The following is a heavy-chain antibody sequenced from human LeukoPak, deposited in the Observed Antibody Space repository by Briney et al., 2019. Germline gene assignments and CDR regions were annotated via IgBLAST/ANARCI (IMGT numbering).Heavy chain of an antibody. CDR2: ISSSSYYI. J-gene: IGHJ3*02. V-gene: IGHV3-21*06. Sequence: GGSLRLSCVVSGVTLSNYNMNWFRQAPGKGLEWVSYISSSSYYIYYADSAKGRFTISRDNAKNSLYLQMSGLRAEDTAVYYCARDRPYDYVWGSDGLDIWGHGTMVTVSS. D-gene: IGHD3-16*01. CDR3: ARDRPYDYVWGSDGLDI. CDR1: GVTLSNYN.